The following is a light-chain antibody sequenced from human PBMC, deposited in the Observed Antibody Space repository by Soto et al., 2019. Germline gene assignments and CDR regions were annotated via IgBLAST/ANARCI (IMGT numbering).Light chain of an antibody. J-gene: IGLJ2*01. V-gene: IGLV2-14*01. CDR2: EVS. CDR1: GNDVGGYNY. Sequence: QSVLTQPASVSGSPGQSITISCTGTGNDVGGYNYVSWYQHHPGKAPKLIIYEVSDRPSGVSNRFSGSKSGNTASLTISGLQAEDEADYYCNSYTSTNTLAFGGGTKLTVL. CDR3: NSYTSTNTLA.